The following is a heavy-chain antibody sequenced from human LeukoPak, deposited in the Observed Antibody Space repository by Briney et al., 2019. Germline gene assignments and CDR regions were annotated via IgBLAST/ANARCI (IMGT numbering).Heavy chain of an antibody. CDR2: IKQDGSEK. Sequence: GGSLRLSCAASGFIFSSYWMSWVRQAPGKGLEWVANIKQDGSEKYYVDSVKGRFTISRDNAKNSLYLQMNSLRAEDTALYYCAKADCSSTSCYFGYWGQGTLVTVSS. J-gene: IGHJ4*02. CDR1: GFIFSSYW. CDR3: AKADCSSTSCYFGY. D-gene: IGHD2-2*01. V-gene: IGHV3-7*03.